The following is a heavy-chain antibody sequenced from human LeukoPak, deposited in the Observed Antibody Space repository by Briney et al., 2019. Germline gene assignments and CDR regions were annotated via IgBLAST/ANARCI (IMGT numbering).Heavy chain of an antibody. CDR3: AREGTAAAGSFDY. Sequence: GGSLRLSCAASGFTFSSYATHWVRQAPGKGLEWVAVISYDGSNKYYADSVKGRFTISRDNSKNTLYLQMNSLRAEDTAVYYCAREGTAAAGSFDYWGQGTLVTVSS. CDR1: GFTFSSYA. D-gene: IGHD6-13*01. J-gene: IGHJ4*02. V-gene: IGHV3-30*04. CDR2: ISYDGSNK.